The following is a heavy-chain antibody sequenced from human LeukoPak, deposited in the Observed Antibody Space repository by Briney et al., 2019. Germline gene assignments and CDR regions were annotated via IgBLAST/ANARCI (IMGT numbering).Heavy chain of an antibody. D-gene: IGHD3-3*01. CDR1: GGTFSSYA. CDR3: ARGPAIFGVVGLNDY. V-gene: IGHV1-69*05. J-gene: IGHJ4*02. CDR2: IIPIFGTA. Sequence: SVKVSCKASGGTFSSYAISWVRQAPGQGLEWMGGIIPIFGTANYAQKFQGRVIMTRNTSISTAYMELSSLRSEDTAVYYCARGPAIFGVVGLNDYWGQGTLVTVSS.